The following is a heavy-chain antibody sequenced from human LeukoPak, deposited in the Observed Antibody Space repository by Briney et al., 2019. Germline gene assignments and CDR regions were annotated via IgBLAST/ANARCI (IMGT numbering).Heavy chain of an antibody. D-gene: IGHD5-12*01. J-gene: IGHJ4*02. Sequence: GGSLRLSCAASGFIYSNAWMNWVRQAPGKGLEWVGRIKSKTEGGTTDYAAPVKGRFTISRDDSQNTVDLQISSLTAEDTAMYFCTTTYIVASTRKFGDYWGQGTLVVVSS. CDR2: IKSKTEGGTT. CDR3: TTTYIVASTRKFGDY. CDR1: GFIYSNAW. V-gene: IGHV3-15*01.